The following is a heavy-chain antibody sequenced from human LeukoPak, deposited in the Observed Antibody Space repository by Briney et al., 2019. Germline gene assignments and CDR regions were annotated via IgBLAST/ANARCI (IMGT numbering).Heavy chain of an antibody. CDR2: ISGSSRYF. J-gene: IGHJ4*02. CDR3: ATSWGFGDNY. D-gene: IGHD3-10*01. Sequence: GGSLRLSCAASGFTFSDYYMSWIRQAPGKGLEWVSSISGSSRYFSYADSLKGRFTISRDNAKNSLYLQMDSLGVEDTAFYYCATSWGFGDNYWGQGTLVTVSP. V-gene: IGHV3-11*06. CDR1: GFTFSDYY.